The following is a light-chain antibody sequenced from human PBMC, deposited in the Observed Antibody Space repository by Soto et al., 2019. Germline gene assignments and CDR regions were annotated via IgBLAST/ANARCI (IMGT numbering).Light chain of an antibody. Sequence: DSPITPSPTSLSASVGDRGTNTCRASQSISRFLNWYQQKPGKAPKLLIYVASSLQGGVPSRFSGSGSGTDFTLTISSLHPEDFATYYCQQLNSYPITFGQGTRLEI. V-gene: IGKV1-39*01. J-gene: IGKJ5*01. CDR1: QSISRF. CDR3: QQLNSYPIT. CDR2: VAS.